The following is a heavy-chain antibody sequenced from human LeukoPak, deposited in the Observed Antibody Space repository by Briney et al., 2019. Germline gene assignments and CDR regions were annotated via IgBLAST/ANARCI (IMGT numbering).Heavy chain of an antibody. J-gene: IGHJ4*02. Sequence: GGPLRLSCAASGFTFSSYAMSWVRQAPGKGLEWVSAISGSGGSTYYADSVKGRFTISRDNSKNTLYLQMNSLRAEDTAVYYCAKDVYGDYGGLDYWGQGTLVTVSS. CDR1: GFTFSSYA. CDR2: ISGSGGST. V-gene: IGHV3-23*01. CDR3: AKDVYGDYGGLDY. D-gene: IGHD4-17*01.